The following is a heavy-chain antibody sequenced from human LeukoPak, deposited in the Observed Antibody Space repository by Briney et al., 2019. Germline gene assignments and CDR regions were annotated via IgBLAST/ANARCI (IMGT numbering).Heavy chain of an antibody. Sequence: GGSLRLSCAASGFTFSSSWMLWVRQAPGKGLLWVSRINTDGSSASYADSVKGRFTISRDNAENTLYLQMNSLRAEDTAVYYCARGPMVRGAYGMDVWGQGTTVTVSS. D-gene: IGHD3-10*01. CDR1: GFTFSSSW. CDR3: ARGPMVRGAYGMDV. CDR2: INTDGSSA. J-gene: IGHJ6*02. V-gene: IGHV3-74*01.